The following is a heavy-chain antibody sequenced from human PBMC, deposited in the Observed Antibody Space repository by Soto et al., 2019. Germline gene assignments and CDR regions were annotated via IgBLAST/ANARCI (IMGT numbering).Heavy chain of an antibody. CDR3: AGVGAYGASVEWFDP. V-gene: IGHV1-3*01. J-gene: IGHJ5*02. CDR1: GSTFSSYA. Sequence: SVKVSCKASGSTFSSYAIHWVRQAPGQRLEWMGWINDGNGNTKYSQKFQGRVTITRDTSASTAYTELSSLRSEATAVYYCAGVGAYGASVEWFDPWGQGTLVTVSS. D-gene: IGHD1-26*01. CDR2: INDGNGNT.